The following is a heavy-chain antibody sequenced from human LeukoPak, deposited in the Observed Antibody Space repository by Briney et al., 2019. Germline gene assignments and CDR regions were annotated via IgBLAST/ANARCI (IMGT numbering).Heavy chain of an antibody. CDR1: GFTFSSYA. J-gene: IGHJ4*02. CDR2: ISYDGSNK. D-gene: IGHD6-13*01. V-gene: IGHV3-30-3*01. Sequence: GGSLRLSCAASGFTFSSYAMHWVRQAPGKGLEWVAVISYDGSNKYYADSVKGRFTISRDNSKNTLYLQMNSLRAEDTAVYYCARPPRRSIAAAGSYFDYWGQGTLVTVPS. CDR3: ARPPRRSIAAAGSYFDY.